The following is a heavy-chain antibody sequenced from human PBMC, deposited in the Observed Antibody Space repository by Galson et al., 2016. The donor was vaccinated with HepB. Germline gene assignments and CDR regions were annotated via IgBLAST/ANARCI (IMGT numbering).Heavy chain of an antibody. V-gene: IGHV1-2*02. J-gene: IGHJ4*02. Sequence: SVKVSCKASGYIFTGYYIHWVRQAPGQGLEWMGWINPKTGGRDYAQKFQGRVTMTRDTSISTAYMELSRLRSDDPAVYYCARDLRDSDGPVGPTYHFDYWGQGTLVTVSS. D-gene: IGHD1-26*01. CDR1: GYIFTGYY. CDR3: ARDLRDSDGPVGPTYHFDY. CDR2: INPKTGGR.